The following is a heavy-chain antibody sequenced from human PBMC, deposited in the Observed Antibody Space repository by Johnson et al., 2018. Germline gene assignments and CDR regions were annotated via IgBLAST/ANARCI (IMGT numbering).Heavy chain of an antibody. CDR2: ISWNSGSI. Sequence: VQLVQSGGGVVQPGRSLRLSCAASGFTFDDYGMHWVRQAPGKGLEWVSGISWNSGSIGYADSVKGRFIISRDNAKNSLYLQMNSLRAEDTALYYCAKAPVGWLGEGAEYFQHWGQGTLVTVSS. D-gene: IGHD3-3*01. CDR3: AKAPVGWLGEGAEYFQH. V-gene: IGHV3-9*01. CDR1: GFTFDDYG. J-gene: IGHJ1*01.